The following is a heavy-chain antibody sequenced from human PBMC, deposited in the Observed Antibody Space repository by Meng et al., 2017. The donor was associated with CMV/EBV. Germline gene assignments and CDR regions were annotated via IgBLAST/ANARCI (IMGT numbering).Heavy chain of an antibody. V-gene: IGHV3-48*03. D-gene: IGHD2-2*01. J-gene: IGHJ6*02. CDR2: ISSSGSTI. CDR3: ARDGGYCSSTSCYYYYGMDV. CDR1: GSTCSSYE. Sequence: GESLKISCAASGSTCSSYEMNWVRQAPGKGLEWVSYISSSGSTIYYADSVKGRFTISRDNAKNSLYLQMNSLRAEDTAVYYCARDGGYCSSTSCYYYYGMDVWGQGTTVTVSS.